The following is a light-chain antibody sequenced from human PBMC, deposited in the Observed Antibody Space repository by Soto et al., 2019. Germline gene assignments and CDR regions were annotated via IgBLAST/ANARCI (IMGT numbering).Light chain of an antibody. V-gene: IGKV3-20*01. CDR1: QSVSSSY. CDR2: GAS. CDR3: QQYGSSFSFT. Sequence: EIVLTQSPGTLSLSPGERATLSCRASQSVSSSYLGWYQQKPGQAPRLLIYGASSRATDIPDRFSGSGSGTDFTLTISRLEPEDFAVYYCQQYGSSFSFTFGPGTKVDIK. J-gene: IGKJ3*01.